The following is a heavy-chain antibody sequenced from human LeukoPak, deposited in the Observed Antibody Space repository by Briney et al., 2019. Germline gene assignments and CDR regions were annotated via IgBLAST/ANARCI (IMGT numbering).Heavy chain of an antibody. V-gene: IGHV3-48*01. CDR1: GFMFSSYW. J-gene: IGHJ4*02. Sequence: PGGSLRLSCAASGFMFSSYWMNWVRQAPGKGLEWVSYISSSSSTIYYADSVKGRFTISRDNAKNSLYLQMNSLRAEDTAVYYCARVGYCSSTSCAPWFDYWGQGTLVTVSS. CDR2: ISSSSSTI. D-gene: IGHD2-2*01. CDR3: ARVGYCSSTSCAPWFDY.